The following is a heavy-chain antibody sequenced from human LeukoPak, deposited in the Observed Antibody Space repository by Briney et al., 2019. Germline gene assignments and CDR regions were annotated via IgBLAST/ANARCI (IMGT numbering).Heavy chain of an antibody. Sequence: ERSLRLSCTASGCTFNHYCLHWVRQAPGKGLEWVSVIWSDGTNKYYAASVKGRFTISRDDLDEEVYLHLSCLRPSDVIVYYTARYSRGGYSYSHSLQFWGQGTPVTVST. CDR3: ARYSRGGYSYSHSLQF. CDR1: GCTFNHYC. CDR2: IWSDGTNK. J-gene: IGHJ4*02. D-gene: IGHD2-21*01. V-gene: IGHV3-33*08.